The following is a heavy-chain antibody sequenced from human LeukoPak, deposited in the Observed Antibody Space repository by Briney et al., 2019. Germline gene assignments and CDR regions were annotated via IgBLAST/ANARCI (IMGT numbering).Heavy chain of an antibody. CDR1: GFTFSSYS. CDR3: ARGSEQWLTTFDY. D-gene: IGHD6-19*01. V-gene: IGHV3-21*01. CDR2: ISSSSSYI. Sequence: GGSLRLSCAASGFTFSSYSMNWVRQAPGKGLEWVSSISSSSSYIYYADSVKGRFTISRDNAKNSLYLQMNSLRAEDTAVYYCARGSEQWLTTFDYWGQGTLVTVSS. J-gene: IGHJ4*02.